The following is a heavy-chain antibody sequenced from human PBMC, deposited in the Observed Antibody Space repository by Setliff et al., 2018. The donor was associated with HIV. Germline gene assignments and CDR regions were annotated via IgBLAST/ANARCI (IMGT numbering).Heavy chain of an antibody. J-gene: IGHJ6*03. Sequence: SETLSLTCTVSGYSISSGGYYWSWIRQHPEKGLEWIGYIDYSGTTYYNPSLKSRVTLSVDSSKNQFSLKVTSVTAADTAVYYCARVPSHRGVYSYFYMDVWGKGTTVTVSS. CDR1: GYSISSGGYY. CDR2: IDYSGTT. V-gene: IGHV4-31*03. CDR3: ARVPSHRGVYSYFYMDV. D-gene: IGHD3-10*01.